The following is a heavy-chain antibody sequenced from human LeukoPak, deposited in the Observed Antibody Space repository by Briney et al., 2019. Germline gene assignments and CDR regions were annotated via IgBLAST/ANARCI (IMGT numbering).Heavy chain of an antibody. CDR3: ARDSDYYGDYEKVFDY. D-gene: IGHD4-17*01. J-gene: IGHJ4*02. CDR2: IYTCGST. Sequence: SETLSLTCTVSGGSISSYYWSWIRQPAGKGLEWIGRIYTCGSTNYNPSLKSRVTMSVDTSKNQFSLKLSSVTAADTAVYYCARDSDYYGDYEKVFDYWGQGTLVTVSS. CDR1: GGSISSYY. V-gene: IGHV4-4*07.